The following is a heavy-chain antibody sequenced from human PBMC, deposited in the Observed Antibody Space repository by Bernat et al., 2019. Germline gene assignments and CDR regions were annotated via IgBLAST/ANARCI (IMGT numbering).Heavy chain of an antibody. D-gene: IGHD1-26*01. CDR3: ARASISGSSSKYFDY. CDR1: GFIFNSYS. V-gene: IGHV3-48*01. Sequence: DVQLVQSGGDLVQPGGSLRLSCAASGFIFNSYSMNWVRQAPGKGLEWVSYISDPGNTIYYADSVKGRFTISRDNAKNSVFLQMNSLRAEDTAVYYCARASISGSSSKYFDYWGQGMLVTVSS. J-gene: IGHJ4*02. CDR2: ISDPGNTI.